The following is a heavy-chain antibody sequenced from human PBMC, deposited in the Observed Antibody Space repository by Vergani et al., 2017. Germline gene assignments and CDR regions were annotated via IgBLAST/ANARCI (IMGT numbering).Heavy chain of an antibody. CDR1: GFTFSDYY. V-gene: IGHV3-11*06. CDR3: ARDHDCSGGSCYRTYYYYGMDV. CDR2: ISSSSSYI. D-gene: IGHD2-15*01. J-gene: IGHJ6*02. Sequence: QVQLVESGGGLVKPGGSLRLSCAASGFTFSDYYMSWIRQAPGKGLEWVSSISSSSSYIYYADSVKGRFTISRDNAKNSLYLQMNSLRAEDTAVYYCARDHDCSGGSCYRTYYYYGMDVWGQGTTVTVSS.